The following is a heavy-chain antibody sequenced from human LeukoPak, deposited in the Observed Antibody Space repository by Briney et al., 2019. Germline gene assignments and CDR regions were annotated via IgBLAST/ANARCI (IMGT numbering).Heavy chain of an antibody. D-gene: IGHD6-13*01. CDR1: GGSISSGSYY. CDR2: IYYSGST. J-gene: IGHJ4*02. CDR3: ARVAGYSSSWYLGY. Sequence: SETLSLTCTVSGGSISSGSYYWSWIRQPAGKGLEWIGYIYYSGSTNYNPSLKSRVTISVDTSKNQFSLKLSSVTAADTAVYYCARVAGYSSSWYLGYWGQGTLVTVSS. V-gene: IGHV4-61*10.